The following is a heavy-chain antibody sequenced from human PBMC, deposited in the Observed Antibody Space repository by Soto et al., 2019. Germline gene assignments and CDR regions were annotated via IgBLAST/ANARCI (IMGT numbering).Heavy chain of an antibody. D-gene: IGHD6-13*01. CDR3: AGTQTRIAAAGEYFDY. CDR2: IYYSGST. V-gene: IGHV4-31*03. CDR1: GGSISSGGYY. Sequence: TLSLTCTVSGGSISSGGYYWSWIRQHPGKGLEWIGYIYYSGSTYYNPSLKSRVTISVDTSKNQFSLKLSSVTAADTAVYYCAGTQTRIAAAGEYFDYWGQGTLVTVSS. J-gene: IGHJ4*02.